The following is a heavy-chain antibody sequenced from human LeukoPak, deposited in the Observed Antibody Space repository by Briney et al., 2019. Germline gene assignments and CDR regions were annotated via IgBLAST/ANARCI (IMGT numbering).Heavy chain of an antibody. Sequence: TGGSLRLSCAASGFTFSSYAMHWVRQAPGKGLEWVAVISYDGSNKYYADSVKGRFTIPRDNSKNTLYLQMKSLRAEDTAVYYCAKEDSYGPPAFDYWGQGTLVTVSS. J-gene: IGHJ4*02. CDR3: AKEDSYGPPAFDY. CDR2: ISYDGSNK. CDR1: GFTFSSYA. D-gene: IGHD5-18*01. V-gene: IGHV3-30-3*01.